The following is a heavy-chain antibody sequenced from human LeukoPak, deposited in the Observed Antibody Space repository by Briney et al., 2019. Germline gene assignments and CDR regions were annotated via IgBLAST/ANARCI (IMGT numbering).Heavy chain of an antibody. CDR1: GFTFSSYT. D-gene: IGHD7-27*01. CDR3: AKDGGLWVSAHWGDS. CDR2: ITTGDGNT. V-gene: IGHV3-23*01. J-gene: IGHJ4*02. Sequence: GGSLRLSCSASGFTFSSYTMTWVRQAPGKGLKWVSTITTGDGNTYYADSVKGRFTVSRDDSKNTLYLQMNSLRAEDTAVYYCAKDGGLWVSAHWGDSWGRGTLVTVSS.